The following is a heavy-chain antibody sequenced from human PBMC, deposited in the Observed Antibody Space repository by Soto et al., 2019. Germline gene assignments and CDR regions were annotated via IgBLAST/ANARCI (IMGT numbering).Heavy chain of an antibody. J-gene: IGHJ5*02. CDR1: GYTFTSYA. CDR2: INAGNGNT. CDR3: ARGLYDILTGYRTYNWFDP. Sequence: QVQLVQSGAEVKKPGASVKVSCKASGYTFTSYAMHWVRQAPGQRLEWMGWINAGNGNTKYSQKFQGRVTITRDTSASTADMELSSLRSEDTAVYYCARGLYDILTGYRTYNWFDPWGQGTLVTVSS. D-gene: IGHD3-9*01. V-gene: IGHV1-3*01.